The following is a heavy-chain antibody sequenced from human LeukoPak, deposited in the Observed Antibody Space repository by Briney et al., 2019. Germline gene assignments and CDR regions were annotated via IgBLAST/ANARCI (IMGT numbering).Heavy chain of an antibody. Sequence: GGSLRLSCATSEVSFGGYAMSWVRQAPGNGLEWVSAISGSGASTYYADSVRGLFSISRNNSENTLYLQMNSLRADDTAVYYCAKSFRGYTGSYFDYWGQGTLVTVSS. CDR2: ISGSGAST. V-gene: IGHV3-23*01. CDR1: EVSFGGYA. D-gene: IGHD2-2*02. CDR3: AKSFRGYTGSYFDY. J-gene: IGHJ4*02.